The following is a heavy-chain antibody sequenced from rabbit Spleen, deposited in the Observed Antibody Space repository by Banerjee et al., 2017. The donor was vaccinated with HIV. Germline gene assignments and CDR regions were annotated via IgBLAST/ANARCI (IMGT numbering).Heavy chain of an antibody. CDR2: IYGGSGGSA. CDR3: ARDLYYTYGGAGYALGL. J-gene: IGHJ4*01. D-gene: IGHD6-1*01. Sequence: QSLEESGGDLVKPGASLTLTCTASGIDFSSYYYMCWVRQAPGKGLEWIACIYGGSGGSAYYASWAKGRFTISKTSSTTVTLQMTSLTAADTATYFCARDLYYTYGGAGYALGLWGPGTLVTVS. CDR1: GIDFSSYYY. V-gene: IGHV1S40*01.